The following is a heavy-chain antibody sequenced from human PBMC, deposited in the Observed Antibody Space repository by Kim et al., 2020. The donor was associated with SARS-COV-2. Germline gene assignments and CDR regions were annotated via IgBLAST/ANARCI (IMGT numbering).Heavy chain of an antibody. V-gene: IGHV3-23*03. D-gene: IGHD3-10*01. CDR2: IYSGGSST. Sequence: GGSLRLSCAASGFTFSSYAMSWVRQAPGKGLEWVSVIYSGGSSTYYADSVKGRFTISRDNSKNTLYLQMNSLRAEDTAVYYCAKDLALGYGSGSYDGYWGQGTLVTVSS. CDR1: GFTFSSYA. CDR3: AKDLALGYGSGSYDGY. J-gene: IGHJ4*02.